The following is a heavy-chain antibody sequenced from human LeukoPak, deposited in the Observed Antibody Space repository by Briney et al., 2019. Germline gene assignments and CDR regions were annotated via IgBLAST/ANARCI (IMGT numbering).Heavy chain of an antibody. CDR3: ATGLAARGDAFDI. CDR1: GYSFTDYY. V-gene: IGHV1-2*02. Sequence: ASVKVSCKTSGYSFTDYYIHWVRQAPGQGLEWVGSINTNNGGTNTAQKFQARVTLTRDTSISTVYMELTSLTSEDTAVYYCATGLAARGDAFDIWGQGTMVTVSS. CDR2: INTNNGGT. J-gene: IGHJ3*02. D-gene: IGHD6-6*01.